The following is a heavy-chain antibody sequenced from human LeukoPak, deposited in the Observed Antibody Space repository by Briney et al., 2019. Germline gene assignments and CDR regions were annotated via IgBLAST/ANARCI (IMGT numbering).Heavy chain of an antibody. CDR3: ASSGISSYGMDV. J-gene: IGHJ6*02. V-gene: IGHV4-34*01. CDR2: INHSGST. Sequence: SETLSLTCAVCGGSFSGYYWSWIRQPPGKGLEWIGEINHSGSTNYNPSLKSRVTISVDTSKNQFSLKLSSVTAADTAVYYCASSGISSYGMDVWGQGTTVTVSS. CDR1: GGSFSGYY. D-gene: IGHD3-3*01.